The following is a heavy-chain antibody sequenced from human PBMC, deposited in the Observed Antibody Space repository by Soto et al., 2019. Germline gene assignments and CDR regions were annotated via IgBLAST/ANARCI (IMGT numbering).Heavy chain of an antibody. D-gene: IGHD3-22*01. J-gene: IGHJ4*02. Sequence: SQTLSLTCAISGDSVSSNSAAWNWIRQSPSRGLEWLGRTYYRSKWYNDYAVSVKSRITINPDTSKNQFSLQLNSVTPEDTAVYYCARDSPYYYDSSGPNYFDYWGQGTLVTVSS. CDR3: ARDSPYYYDSSGPNYFDY. V-gene: IGHV6-1*01. CDR1: GDSVSSNSAA. CDR2: TYYRSKWYN.